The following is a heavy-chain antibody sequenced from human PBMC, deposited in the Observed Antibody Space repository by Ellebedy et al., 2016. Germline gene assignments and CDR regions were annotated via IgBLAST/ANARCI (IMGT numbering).Heavy chain of an antibody. Sequence: GESLKISXAASGFTFSSNWMHWVRQAPGKGLEWVSAISGSGGSTYYADSVKGRFTISRDNSKNTLYLETNSLRAEDTAMYYCAKDADPDLYYTKYPMGTAFDIWGQGTMVTVSS. CDR1: GFTFSSNW. CDR3: AKDADPDLYYTKYPMGTAFDI. D-gene: IGHD5-18*01. J-gene: IGHJ3*02. V-gene: IGHV3-23*01. CDR2: ISGSGGST.